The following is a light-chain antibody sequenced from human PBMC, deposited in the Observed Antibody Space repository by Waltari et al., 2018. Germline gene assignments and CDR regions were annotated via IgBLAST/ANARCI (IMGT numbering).Light chain of an antibody. CDR2: GNN. V-gene: IGLV1-40*01. CDR1: SPNIRGGSY. Sequence: SVLTTPPPLTGAPGQRVSFYRPGSSPNIRGGSYVHWYQQLPGTAPKPLIYGNNNRPSGVPDRFSGSKSGTSASLAITGLQSDDEADYYCQSYDNILSGGVFGGGTKLTVL. J-gene: IGLJ2*01. CDR3: QSYDNILSGGV.